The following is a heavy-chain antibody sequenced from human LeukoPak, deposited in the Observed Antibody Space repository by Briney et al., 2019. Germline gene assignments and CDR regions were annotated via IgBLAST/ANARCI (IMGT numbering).Heavy chain of an antibody. CDR2: INQDASDK. CDR1: RFSFSHYW. J-gene: IGHJ4*02. V-gene: IGHV3-7*01. Sequence: GGSLRLSCAASRFSFSHYWMTWVRQAPGKGVEWVANINQDASDKHYADSVKGRFTISRDNAKNSLYLQMNSLRVEDTAVYYCAKDELLWFGESYFDYWGQGTLVTVSS. D-gene: IGHD3-10*01. CDR3: AKDELLWFGESYFDY.